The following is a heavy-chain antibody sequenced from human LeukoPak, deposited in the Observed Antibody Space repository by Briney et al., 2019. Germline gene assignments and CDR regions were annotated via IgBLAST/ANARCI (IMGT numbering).Heavy chain of an antibody. Sequence: GGSLRLFCAVSGFTFSNYAMLWVRQAPGKGVEWVSAIGDSGGRTYCADSVKGRFTISRDISKNTLYLHKQSLSAEDTAVYYCVRGSSGYLDYWGQGTLVTVSS. D-gene: IGHD3-22*01. V-gene: IGHV3-23*01. CDR3: VRGSSGYLDY. CDR1: GFTFSNYA. CDR2: IGDSGGRT. J-gene: IGHJ4*02.